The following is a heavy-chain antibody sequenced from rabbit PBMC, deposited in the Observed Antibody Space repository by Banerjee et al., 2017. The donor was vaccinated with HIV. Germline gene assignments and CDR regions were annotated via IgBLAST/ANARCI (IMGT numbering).Heavy chain of an antibody. J-gene: IGHJ4*01. Sequence: QQQLEESGGGLVKPEGSLTLSCKASGIDFSRCGISWVRQAPGKGLEWIACINTSSGNTVYARWAKGRFTISKTSSTTVTLQMTSLTAADTATYFCARDLAGVIGWNFNLWGPGTLVTVS. CDR3: ARDLAGVIGWNFNL. V-gene: IGHV1S45*01. CDR1: GIDFSRCG. D-gene: IGHD4-1*01. CDR2: INTSSGNT.